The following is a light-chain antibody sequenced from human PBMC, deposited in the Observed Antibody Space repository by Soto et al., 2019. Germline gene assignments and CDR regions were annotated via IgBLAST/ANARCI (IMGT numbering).Light chain of an antibody. CDR2: GVS. Sequence: EIVMTQSPANLSASPGERATLSCRTSQSVSSDLAWYQQKPDQAPRLLIYGVSTRASGVSARFSGSGSGTEFTLTISSLQSEDAAVYYCQQYNNWPPITCGQGTRLESK. CDR1: QSVSSD. CDR3: QQYNNWPPIT. V-gene: IGKV3-15*01. J-gene: IGKJ5*01.